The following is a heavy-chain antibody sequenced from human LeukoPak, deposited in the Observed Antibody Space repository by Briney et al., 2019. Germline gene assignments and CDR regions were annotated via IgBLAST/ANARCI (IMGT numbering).Heavy chain of an antibody. V-gene: IGHV3-48*01. D-gene: IGHD2/OR15-2a*01. J-gene: IGHJ4*02. Sequence: PGGSLRLSCAASGFTFSSYSMNWVRQAPGKGLEWVSYISSSSSTIYYADSVKGRFTISRDNAKNSLYLQMNSLRAEDTAVYYCVRTLLTMSIIPIDYWGQGTLVTVSS. CDR2: ISSSSSTI. CDR1: GFTFSSYS. CDR3: VRTLLTMSIIPIDY.